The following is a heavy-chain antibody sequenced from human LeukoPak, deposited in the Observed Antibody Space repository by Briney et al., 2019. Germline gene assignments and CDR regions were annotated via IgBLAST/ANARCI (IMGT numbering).Heavy chain of an antibody. Sequence: PSETLSLTCTVSGGSVSGGNYYCRWIRQSPGEGLEWIGYIHYSGSTVYNPSLKSRVTMSIDTSKNQFSLNLSSATAADTAVYYCTRTGSTGGYWGQGTLVTVSS. CDR2: IHYSGST. V-gene: IGHV4-61*01. CDR3: TRTGSTGGY. CDR1: GGSVSGGNYY. J-gene: IGHJ4*02. D-gene: IGHD1-7*01.